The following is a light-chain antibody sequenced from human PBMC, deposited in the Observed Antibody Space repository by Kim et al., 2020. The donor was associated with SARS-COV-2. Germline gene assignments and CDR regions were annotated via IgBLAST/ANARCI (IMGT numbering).Light chain of an antibody. Sequence: DIQMTQSPSSVSASVGDRVTITCRASQGIRNWLAWYQQKPSKAPKLLISFASTLQSGVPSRFSGSGSGTDFTLTISNLQPEDFATYYCQQSDSFPLTFGGGTKVDIK. CDR2: FAS. V-gene: IGKV1-12*01. CDR3: QQSDSFPLT. CDR1: QGIRNW. J-gene: IGKJ4*01.